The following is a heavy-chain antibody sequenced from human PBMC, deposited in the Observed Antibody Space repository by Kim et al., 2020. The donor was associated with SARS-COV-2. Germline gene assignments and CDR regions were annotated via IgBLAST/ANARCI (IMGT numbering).Heavy chain of an antibody. J-gene: IGHJ6*02. CDR3: ARDTRDYYGMDV. V-gene: IGHV3-33*01. Sequence: YYADSGKGRFTISRDNSKTTLYLQMNSLRAEDTAVYYCARDTRDYYGMDVWGQGTTVTVSS.